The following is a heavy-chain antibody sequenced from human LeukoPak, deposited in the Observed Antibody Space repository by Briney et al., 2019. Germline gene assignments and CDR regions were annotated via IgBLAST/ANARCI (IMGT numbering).Heavy chain of an antibody. V-gene: IGHV3-23*01. D-gene: IGHD6-19*01. J-gene: IGHJ6*03. Sequence: AGGSLRLSCAASGFTFSIYGMSWVRQAPGKGLEWVSAISGSGDSTYYADSVKGRFTISRDNSKNTLYLLMNSLRAEDTALYYCAKGGIAVTSTSVYYYMDVWGKGTTVTVSS. CDR2: ISGSGDST. CDR3: AKGGIAVTSTSVYYYMDV. CDR1: GFTFSIYG.